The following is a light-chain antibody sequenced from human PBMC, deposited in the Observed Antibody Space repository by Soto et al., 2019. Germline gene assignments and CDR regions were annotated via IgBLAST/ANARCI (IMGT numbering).Light chain of an antibody. CDR1: QSLNSD. CDR3: QQYNSWPLT. CDR2: GAS. V-gene: IGKV3-15*01. J-gene: IGKJ4*01. Sequence: ETVMTQSPATLSMSPGERATLSCRASQSLNSDLAWYQQKPGQAPRLLIYGASTRATGIPGRISGSGSGTEFTLTICSLQSEDFAVYYCQQYNSWPLTFGGGTKVDIK.